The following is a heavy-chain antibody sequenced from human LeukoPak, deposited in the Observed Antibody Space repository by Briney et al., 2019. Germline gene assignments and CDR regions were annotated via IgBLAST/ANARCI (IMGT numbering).Heavy chain of an antibody. CDR1: GFTFSTYW. CDR2: IKQDGSEK. CDR3: ARDRLWLNY. Sequence: PGGSLRLPCAASGFTFSTYWMSWVRQAPGKGLAWVASIKQDGSEKYYVDSVKGRFTISRDSAKNSLYLQMDSLRAEDTAVYYCARDRLWLNYWGQGTLVTVSS. D-gene: IGHD2/OR15-2a*01. J-gene: IGHJ4*02. V-gene: IGHV3-7*01.